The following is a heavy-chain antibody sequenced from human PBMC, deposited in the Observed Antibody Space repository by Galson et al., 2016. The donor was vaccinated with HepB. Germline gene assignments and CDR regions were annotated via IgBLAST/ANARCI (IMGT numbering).Heavy chain of an antibody. D-gene: IGHD5-24*01. Sequence: SLRLSCAASGFTVSSNYMSWVRQAPGKVLEWVSVVYSGGSTYYADSVKGRFTLSRDHYKNTLYLQMNSLRAEDTAIYYCSVELLQDFDFWGQGTLVTVSS. CDR1: GFTVSSNY. CDR2: VYSGGST. V-gene: IGHV3-53*01. CDR3: SVELLQDFDF. J-gene: IGHJ4*02.